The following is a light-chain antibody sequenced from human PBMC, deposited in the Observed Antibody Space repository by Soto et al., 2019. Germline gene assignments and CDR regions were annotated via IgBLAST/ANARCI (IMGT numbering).Light chain of an antibody. Sequence: EFVLTQSPGTLSLSPGERATLSCRASQTVRNNYLAWYQQKPGQAPRLLIYDASSRATGIPDRFSGGGSGTDFTLIISRLEPEDFAVYYCQQFSSYPLTFSGGTKVEIK. CDR3: QQFSSYPLT. CDR2: DAS. CDR1: QTVRNNY. J-gene: IGKJ4*01. V-gene: IGKV3-20*01.